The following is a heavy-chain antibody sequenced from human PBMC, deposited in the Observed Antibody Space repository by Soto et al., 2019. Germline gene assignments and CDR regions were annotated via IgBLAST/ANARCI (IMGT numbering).Heavy chain of an antibody. J-gene: IGHJ4*02. D-gene: IGHD3-22*01. V-gene: IGHV3-33*01. CDR1: GFTFSIYG. CDR3: ARLALSSGYHYYDY. CDR2: IWYDGSNK. Sequence: GGSLRLSCAASGFTFSIYGMHWVRHAPGKGLEWVAVIWYDGSNKYYADSVKGRFTISRDNSKNTLYLQMNSLRAEDTAVYYCARLALSSGYHYYDYWGQGTLVTVSS.